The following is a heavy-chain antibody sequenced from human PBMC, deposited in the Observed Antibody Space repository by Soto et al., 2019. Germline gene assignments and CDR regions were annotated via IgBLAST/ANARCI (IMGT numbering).Heavy chain of an antibody. CDR2: IYYSATT. J-gene: IGHJ4*02. Sequence: SETLSLTCTVSGGSFSSYYWTWIRQPPGKGLEWIGYIYYSATTNYKPSLKSRVTISVDTSKNQFSLKLSSVTAADTAVYYCARGAWGAAAGFDYWGQGTLVTVSS. D-gene: IGHD6-13*01. CDR1: GGSFSSYY. V-gene: IGHV4-59*01. CDR3: ARGAWGAAAGFDY.